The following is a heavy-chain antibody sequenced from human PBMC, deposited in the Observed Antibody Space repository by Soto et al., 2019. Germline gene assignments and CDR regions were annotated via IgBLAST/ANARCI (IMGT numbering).Heavy chain of an antibody. J-gene: IGHJ3*02. D-gene: IGHD2-2*01. V-gene: IGHV1-46*01. CDR3: ARERIVVVPAAHKGVFAFDI. Sequence: ASVKVSCKASGYTFTSYYMHWVRQAPGQGLEWMGIINPSGGSTSYAQKFQGRVTMTRDTSTSTVYMELSSLRSEDTAVYYRARERIVVVPAAHKGVFAFDIWGQGTMVTVSS. CDR2: INPSGGST. CDR1: GYTFTSYY.